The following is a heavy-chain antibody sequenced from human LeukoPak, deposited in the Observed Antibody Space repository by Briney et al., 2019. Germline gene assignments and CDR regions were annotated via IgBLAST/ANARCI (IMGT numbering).Heavy chain of an antibody. CDR1: GITFTTYA. Sequence: GGSLRLSCAGSGITFTTYAMSWVRQAPGKGLVWVSRIKSDGSSTSYADSVKGRFTISRDNAKNTLYLQMNSLRAEDTAVYYCARVAAASGAFDIWGQGTMVTVSS. J-gene: IGHJ3*02. CDR3: ARVAAASGAFDI. D-gene: IGHD6-13*01. CDR2: IKSDGSST. V-gene: IGHV3-74*01.